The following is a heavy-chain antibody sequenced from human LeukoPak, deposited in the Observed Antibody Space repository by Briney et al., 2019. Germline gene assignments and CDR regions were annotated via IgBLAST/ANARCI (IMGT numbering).Heavy chain of an antibody. Sequence: GESLRLSCAASGFTFSSYGMEWVRQVPGKGLEWVAFILNDGTTKYYADSVKGRFTISRDNSRNTLYMQMNSLRAEDTAVYYCAKSGRDSSTDYFDYWGQGTLVTVSS. CDR2: ILNDGTTK. J-gene: IGHJ4*02. CDR3: AKSGRDSSTDYFDY. D-gene: IGHD2-2*01. V-gene: IGHV3-30*02. CDR1: GFTFSSYG.